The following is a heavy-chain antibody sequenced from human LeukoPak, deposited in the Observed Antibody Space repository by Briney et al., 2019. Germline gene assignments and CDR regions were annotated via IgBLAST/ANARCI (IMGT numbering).Heavy chain of an antibody. V-gene: IGHV4-59*08. CDR2: IFSTGAT. Sequence: PSETLSLTCTASDDSISTYYWSWIRQPPGKGPEWIAYIFSTGATSYNPSLRSRVSISLDTSKSQFSLKLNSVTVADTAVYFCARLKVGAYFDLWGRGTLVTVSS. J-gene: IGHJ2*01. CDR1: DDSISTYY. CDR3: ARLKVGAYFDL. D-gene: IGHD3-16*01.